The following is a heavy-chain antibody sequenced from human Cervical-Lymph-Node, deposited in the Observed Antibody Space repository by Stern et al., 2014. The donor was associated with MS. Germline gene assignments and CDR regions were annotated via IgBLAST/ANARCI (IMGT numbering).Heavy chain of an antibody. V-gene: IGHV1-69*06. D-gene: IGHD1-1*01. CDR1: GGTFSNFG. CDR3: ARDNDDNGMDV. J-gene: IGHJ6*02. Sequence: VKLVESGAEVKKPGSSVKVSCKASGGTFSNFGFSWVRQAPGQGLDWMGGIIPIFGTAHYAQKFQGRVTITADISTSTAYMELNSLRSEDTAVYYCARDNDDNGMDVWGQGTTVIVSS. CDR2: IIPIFGTA.